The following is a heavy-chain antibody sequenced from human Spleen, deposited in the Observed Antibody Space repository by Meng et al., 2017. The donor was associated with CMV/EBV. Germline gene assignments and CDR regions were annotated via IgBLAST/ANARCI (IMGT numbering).Heavy chain of an antibody. CDR2: ISSSSSYI. Sequence: GESLKISCAASGFTFSNSDMNWVRQAPGKGLEWVSSISSSSSYIYYADSVKGRFTISRDNAKNSLYLQMNSLRAEDTAVYYCARDGGYCSSTSCYRGNNWFDPWGQGTLVTVSS. CDR1: GFTFSNSD. D-gene: IGHD2-2*02. V-gene: IGHV3-21*01. J-gene: IGHJ5*02. CDR3: ARDGGYCSSTSCYRGNNWFDP.